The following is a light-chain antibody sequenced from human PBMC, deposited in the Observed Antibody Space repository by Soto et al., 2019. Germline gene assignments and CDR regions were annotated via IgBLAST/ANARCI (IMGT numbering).Light chain of an antibody. J-gene: IGKJ1*01. CDR3: QHYNSYSEA. V-gene: IGKV1-5*03. CDR2: KAS. Sequence: DIQMTQSPSTLSGSVGDRVTITSRASQTISSWLAWYQQKPGKAPKLLIYKASTLKSGVPSRFSGSGSGTEFTLTISSLQPDDFATYYCQHYNSYSEAFGQGTKVVLK. CDR1: QTISSW.